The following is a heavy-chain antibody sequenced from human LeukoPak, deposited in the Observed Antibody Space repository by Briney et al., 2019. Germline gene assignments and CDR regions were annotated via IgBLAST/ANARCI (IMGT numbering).Heavy chain of an antibody. CDR3: ARDLIAGSGSLDY. J-gene: IGHJ4*02. D-gene: IGHD3-10*01. Sequence: GGSLRLSCAASGFSFSNYWMHWVRQAPGKGPNWVSRIRSDGGDTNYADSVKGRFTISRDNARNTVYLQMSSLRVEDTAVYYCARDLIAGSGSLDYWGRGILVTVSS. V-gene: IGHV3-74*01. CDR2: IRSDGGDT. CDR1: GFSFSNYW.